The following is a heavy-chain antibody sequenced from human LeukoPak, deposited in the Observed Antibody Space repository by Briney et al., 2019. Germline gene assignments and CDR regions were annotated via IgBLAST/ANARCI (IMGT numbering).Heavy chain of an antibody. CDR2: IYYSGST. J-gene: IGHJ4*02. CDR1: GGSISSYY. Sequence: PSETLSLTCTVSGGSISSYYWSWIRQPPGKGLEWIGYIYYSGSTNYNPSLKSRVTISVDTSKNQFSLKLSSVTAADTAVYYCARGRSTITMVRGENFDYWGQGTLVTVSS. D-gene: IGHD3-10*01. V-gene: IGHV4-59*12. CDR3: ARGRSTITMVRGENFDY.